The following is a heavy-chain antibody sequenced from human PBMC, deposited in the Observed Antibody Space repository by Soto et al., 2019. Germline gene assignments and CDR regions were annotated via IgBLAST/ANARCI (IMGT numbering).Heavy chain of an antibody. CDR2: VNPRNGDT. D-gene: IGHD2-21*02. V-gene: IGHV1-2*02. CDR3: VRGGGVDVVTPTRIVFDY. J-gene: IGHJ4*02. Sequence: QVQLVQSGADVKKPGASVKVSCKVSGYTFTGNYMHGMRQAPGQGPEWMGCVNPRNGDTDYAKKFQGRVTITRDASISTAYMELRRLTSDDTAIYFCVRGGGVDVVTPTRIVFDYWGQGTLLTVSS. CDR1: GYTFTGNY.